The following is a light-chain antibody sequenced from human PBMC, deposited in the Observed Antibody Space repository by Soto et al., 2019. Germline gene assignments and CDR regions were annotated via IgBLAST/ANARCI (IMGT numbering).Light chain of an antibody. CDR3: CSYAGGYTYL. J-gene: IGLJ1*01. V-gene: IGLV2-11*01. CDR2: DVA. Sequence: QSLLGQRGSVSGSPGQSVTISCTGTVNDVGAYNYVSWYQQHPGRPPKLIIYDVARWPSGVPDRFCGYKSGNTASLTISGLQAQAEADYFCCSYAGGYTYLFGTGTKVTVL. CDR1: VNDVGAYNY.